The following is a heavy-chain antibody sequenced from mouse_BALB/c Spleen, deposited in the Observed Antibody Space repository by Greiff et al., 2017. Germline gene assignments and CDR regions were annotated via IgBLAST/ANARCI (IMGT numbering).Heavy chain of an antibody. CDR3: ARSALFTTDY. Sequence: EVKLMESGGGLVQPGGSRKLSCAASGFTFSSFGMHWVRQAPEKGLEWVAYISSGSSTIYYADTVKGRFTISRDNPKNTLFLQMTSLRSEDTAMYYCARSALFTTDYWGQGTTLTVSS. D-gene: IGHD1-1*01. J-gene: IGHJ2*01. CDR1: GFTFSSFG. V-gene: IGHV5-17*02. CDR2: ISSGSSTI.